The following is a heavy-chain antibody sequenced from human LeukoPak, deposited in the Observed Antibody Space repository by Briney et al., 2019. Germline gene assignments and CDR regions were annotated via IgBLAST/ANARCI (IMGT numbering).Heavy chain of an antibody. CDR1: VFTFSNAW. D-gene: IGHD5-12*01. CDR2: IKSKTDGGTT. CDR3: TTVGYSGYDPVGIDY. J-gene: IGHJ4*02. Sequence: GGSLRLSCAASVFTFSNAWMSGVRQARGKGREWVGRIKSKTDGGTTDYAAPVKGRFTISRDDSKNTLYLQMNSLKTEDTAVYYCTTVGYSGYDPVGIDYWGQGTLVTVSS. V-gene: IGHV3-15*01.